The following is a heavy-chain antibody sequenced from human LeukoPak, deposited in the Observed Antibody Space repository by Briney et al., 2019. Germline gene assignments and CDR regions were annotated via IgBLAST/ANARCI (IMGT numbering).Heavy chain of an antibody. J-gene: IGHJ4*02. CDR1: GYTFTSYY. CDR2: INPSRGST. D-gene: IGHD6-13*01. CDR3: ARDKVWYSSSWYLDY. Sequence: ASVKVSCKASGYTFTSYYMHWVRQAPGQGLEWMGIINPSRGSTSYAQKFQGRVTMTRDTSTSTVYMELSSLRSEDTAVYYCARDKVWYSSSWYLDYWGQGTLVTVSS. V-gene: IGHV1-46*01.